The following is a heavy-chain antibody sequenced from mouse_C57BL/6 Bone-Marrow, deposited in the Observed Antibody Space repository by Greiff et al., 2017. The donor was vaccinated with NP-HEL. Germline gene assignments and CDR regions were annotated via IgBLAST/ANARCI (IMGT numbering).Heavy chain of an antibody. J-gene: IGHJ3*01. D-gene: IGHD2-3*01. V-gene: IGHV1-85*01. CDR3: ARSGWLLFFAWFAY. CDR1: GYTFTSYD. Sequence: VKLVESGPELVKPGASVKLSCKASGYTFTSYDINWVKQRPGQGLEWIGWIYPRDGSTKYNEKFKGKATLTVDTSSSTAYMELHSLTSEDSAVYFWARSGWLLFFAWFAYWGQGTLVTVSA. CDR2: IYPRDGST.